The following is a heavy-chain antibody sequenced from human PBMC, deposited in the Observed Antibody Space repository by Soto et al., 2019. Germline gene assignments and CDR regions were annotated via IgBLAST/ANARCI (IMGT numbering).Heavy chain of an antibody. Sequence: SETLSLTCTVSGGSISSSSYYWGWIRQPPGKGLEWIGSIYYSGSTYYNPSLKSRVTISVDTSTNQFSLKLSCLTAADTAVYYCARRTGDYSNYFDYWGQGTLVTVSS. D-gene: IGHD4-4*01. J-gene: IGHJ4*02. CDR1: GGSISSSSYY. V-gene: IGHV4-39*01. CDR3: ARRTGDYSNYFDY. CDR2: IYYSGST.